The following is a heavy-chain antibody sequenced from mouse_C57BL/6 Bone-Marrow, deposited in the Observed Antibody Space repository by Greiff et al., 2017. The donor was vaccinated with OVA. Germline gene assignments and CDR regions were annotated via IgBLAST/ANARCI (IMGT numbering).Heavy chain of an antibody. CDR1: GFNIKDDY. V-gene: IGHV14-4*01. J-gene: IGHJ1*03. D-gene: IGHD1-1*01. CDR2: IDPENGDT. CDR3: TTDGSSYWYFDV. Sequence: EVQLQQSGAELVRPGASVKLSCTASGFNIKDDYMHWVKQSPEQGLEWIGWIDPENGDTEYASKFQGKATITADTSSNTAYLQLSSLTSEDTAVYYCTTDGSSYWYFDVWGTGTTVTVSS.